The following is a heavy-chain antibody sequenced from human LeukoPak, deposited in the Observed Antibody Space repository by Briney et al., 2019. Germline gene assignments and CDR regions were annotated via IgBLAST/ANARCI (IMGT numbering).Heavy chain of an antibody. J-gene: IGHJ4*02. CDR1: GYTLTDYH. CDR2: MNPNSGGT. V-gene: IGHV1-2*02. CDR3: ARDKLGLGELSLYDE. Sequence: ASVKVSCKASGYTLTDYHMHWVRQAPGQGLEWMGWMNPNSGGTKYTRKFQGRVTIPRDTSISTAYMELSRLTSDDTAMYYCARDKLGLGELSLYDEWGQGTQVTVSS. D-gene: IGHD3-16*02.